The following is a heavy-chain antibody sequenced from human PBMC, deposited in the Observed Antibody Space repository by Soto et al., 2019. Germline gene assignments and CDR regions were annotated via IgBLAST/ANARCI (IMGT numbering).Heavy chain of an antibody. J-gene: IGHJ2*01. CDR2: ISVDNGNT. CDR3: ARGYSYGSYWYFDL. Sequence: QVHLEQSGSEVKKPGASVKVSCKASGFTFRNYGIPWGRRAPGKGLGGMGWISVDNGNTNYARRLQGRVTMTADTSTSTAYMELWRLRADDTAVYYCARGYSYGSYWYFDLWGRGTLVTVSS. CDR1: GFTFRNYG. V-gene: IGHV1-18*04. D-gene: IGHD5-18*01.